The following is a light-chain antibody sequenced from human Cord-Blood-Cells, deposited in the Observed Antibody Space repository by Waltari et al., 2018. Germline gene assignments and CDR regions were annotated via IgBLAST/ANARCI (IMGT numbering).Light chain of an antibody. Sequence: QSALTQPRPVSGSPGQSVTISCNGTSSDAGGYTYVYWYQQPPGKAPKLMIYDVSKRPSGVPDRFSGSKSGNTASLTISGLQAEDEADYYCCSYAGSYTYVFGTGTKVTVL. J-gene: IGLJ1*01. CDR3: CSYAGSYTYV. CDR2: DVS. V-gene: IGLV2-11*01. CDR1: SSDAGGYTY.